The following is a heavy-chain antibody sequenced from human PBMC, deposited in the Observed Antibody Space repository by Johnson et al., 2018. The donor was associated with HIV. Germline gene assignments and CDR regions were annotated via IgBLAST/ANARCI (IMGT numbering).Heavy chain of an antibody. D-gene: IGHD3-3*01. CDR3: TTWTWREGFDV. J-gene: IGHJ3*01. CDR2: IKSESDGGTT. Sequence: VQLVESGGGVVQPGRSLRLSCAASGFTFSNYAIHWVRQAPGKGLECIGRIKSESDGGTTEYAAPVTGRFTISRDDSQNTVYLQMNSLKTEDTAIYYCTTWTWREGFDVWGQGTMVTVSS. CDR1: GFTFSNYA. V-gene: IGHV3-15*07.